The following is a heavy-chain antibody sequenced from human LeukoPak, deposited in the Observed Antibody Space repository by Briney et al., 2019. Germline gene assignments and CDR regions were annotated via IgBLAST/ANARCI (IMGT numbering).Heavy chain of an antibody. J-gene: IGHJ3*02. CDR2: IIPIFGTA. V-gene: IGHV1-69*05. D-gene: IGHD1-1*01. CDR1: GGTFSSYA. CDR3: ASPERTGTDGLDAFDI. Sequence: SVKVSCKASGGTFSSYAISWVRQAPGPGLEWMGGIIPIFGTANYAQKFQGRVTITTDESTSTAYMVLSSLRSEDTAVYYCASPERTGTDGLDAFDIWGQGTMVTVSS.